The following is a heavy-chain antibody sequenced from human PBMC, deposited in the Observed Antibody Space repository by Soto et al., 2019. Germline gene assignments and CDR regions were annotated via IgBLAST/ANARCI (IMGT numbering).Heavy chain of an antibody. V-gene: IGHV3-23*01. CDR3: AKVSWRFGELLSRYYGMDV. D-gene: IGHD3-10*01. J-gene: IGHJ6*02. Sequence: GGSLRLSCAASGFTFSSYAMSWVRQAPGKGLEWVSAISGSGGSTYYADSVKGRFTISRDNSKNTLYLQMNSLRAEDTAVYYCAKVSWRFGELLSRYYGMDVWGQGTTVTVSS. CDR1: GFTFSSYA. CDR2: ISGSGGST.